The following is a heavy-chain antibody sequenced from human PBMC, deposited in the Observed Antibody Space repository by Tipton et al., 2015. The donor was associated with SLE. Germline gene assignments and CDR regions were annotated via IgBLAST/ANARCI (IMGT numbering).Heavy chain of an antibody. CDR1: GGSISTTPYY. V-gene: IGHV4-39*07. J-gene: IGHJ4*02. CDR2: VLSSGGT. CDR3: ARESEGFDS. Sequence: TLSLTCTVSGGSISTTPYYWGWIRQPPGKGLEWIGRVLSSGGTYYNPSLGSRVAMSVDTSKNQFSLKLTSVTAADTAVYYCARESEGFDSWGQGTLVTVSS.